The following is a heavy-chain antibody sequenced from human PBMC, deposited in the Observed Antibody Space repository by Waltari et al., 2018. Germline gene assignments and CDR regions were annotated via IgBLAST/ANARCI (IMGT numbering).Heavy chain of an antibody. V-gene: IGHV1-69*01. CDR3: ARLPECYYGSGHGCGMDV. CDR2: IIPIFGTA. CDR1: GGTFSSYA. Sequence: QVQLVQSGAEVKKPGSSVKVSCKASGGTFSSYAISWVRQAPGPGLEWMGGIIPIFGTANYAQKFQGRVTITADESTSTAYMELSSLRSEDTAVYYCARLPECYYGSGHGCGMDVWGQGTTVTVSS. D-gene: IGHD3-10*01. J-gene: IGHJ6*02.